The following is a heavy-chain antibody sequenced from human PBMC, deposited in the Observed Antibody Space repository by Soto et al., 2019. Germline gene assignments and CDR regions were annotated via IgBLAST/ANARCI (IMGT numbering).Heavy chain of an antibody. D-gene: IGHD3-3*01. CDR2: INPNSGGT. CDR1: GYTFTGYY. Sequence: ASVKVSCKASGYTFTGYYMHWVRQAPGQGLEWMGWINPNSGGTNYAQKFQGWVTMTRDTSISTAYMELSRLRSDDTAVYYCARGLRFLEWLSGHDAFDIWGQGTMVTVS. V-gene: IGHV1-2*04. CDR3: ARGLRFLEWLSGHDAFDI. J-gene: IGHJ3*02.